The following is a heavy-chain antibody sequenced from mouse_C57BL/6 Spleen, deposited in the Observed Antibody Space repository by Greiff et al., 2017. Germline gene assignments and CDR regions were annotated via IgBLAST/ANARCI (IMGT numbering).Heavy chain of an antibody. CDR1: GYAFTNYL. CDR2: INPGSGGT. J-gene: IGHJ1*03. D-gene: IGHD1-1*01. V-gene: IGHV1-54*01. CDR3: ARDYGSSHWYFDV. Sequence: QVQLKQSGAELVRPGTSVKVSCKASGYAFTNYLIEWVKQRPGQGLEWIGVINPGSGGTNYNEKFKGKATLTADKSSSTAYMQLSSLTSEDSAVYFCARDYGSSHWYFDVWGTGTTGTVSS.